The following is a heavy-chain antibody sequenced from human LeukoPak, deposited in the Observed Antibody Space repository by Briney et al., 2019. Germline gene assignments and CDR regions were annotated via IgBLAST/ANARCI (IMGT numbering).Heavy chain of an antibody. V-gene: IGHV1-2*02. D-gene: IGHD2-15*01. J-gene: IGHJ5*02. Sequence: ASVKVSCKASGYTFTGYYMHWVRQARGQGLEWMGWINPYSGGTNYAQKFQGRVTMTRDTSISTAYMELSRLRSDDTAVYYCARAGNIVVAVAAKGRYNWFDPWGQGTLVTVSS. CDR1: GYTFTGYY. CDR2: INPYSGGT. CDR3: ARAGNIVVAVAAKGRYNWFDP.